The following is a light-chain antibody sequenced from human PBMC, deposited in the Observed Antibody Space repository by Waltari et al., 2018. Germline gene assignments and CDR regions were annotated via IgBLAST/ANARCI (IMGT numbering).Light chain of an antibody. J-gene: IGLJ2*01. CDR3: SSYAVSNNLL. Sequence: QSALTQPPSASGSPGQSVPISCTGTSRDVGGYKSVPWYQQHPGKPPRLIIYEVNRRPSGVPDRFSGSKSGNTASLTVSGLQAEDEADYYCSSYAVSNNLLFGGGTKLTVL. V-gene: IGLV2-8*01. CDR2: EVN. CDR1: SRDVGGYKS.